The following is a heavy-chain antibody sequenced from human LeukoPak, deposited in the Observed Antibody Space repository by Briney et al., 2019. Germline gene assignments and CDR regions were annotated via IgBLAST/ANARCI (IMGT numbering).Heavy chain of an antibody. D-gene: IGHD3-22*01. J-gene: IGHJ4*02. CDR1: GGSISSSSYY. CDR2: IYYSGST. Sequence: SETLPLTCTVSGGSISSSSYYWGWIRQPPGKGLEWIGSIYYSGSTYYNPSLKSRVTISVDTSKNQFSLKLSSVTAADAAVYYCARHGTYYYDSSGYYTSYYFDYWGQGTLVTVSS. V-gene: IGHV4-39*01. CDR3: ARHGTYYYDSSGYYTSYYFDY.